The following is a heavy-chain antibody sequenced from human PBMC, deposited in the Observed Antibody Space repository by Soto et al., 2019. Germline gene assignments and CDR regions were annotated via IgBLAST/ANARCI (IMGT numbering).Heavy chain of an antibody. CDR1: GFTFSSYG. V-gene: IGHV3-33*01. J-gene: IGHJ4*02. CDR2: IWYDGSNK. CDR3: ARAGWGMVNYFDY. Sequence: QVQLVESGGGVVQPGRSLRLSCAASGFTFSSYGMHWVRQAPGKGLEWVAVIWYDGSNKYYADSVKGRFTISRDNSKNTLYLQMNSLRAEDTAVYYCARAGWGMVNYFDYWGQGTLVTVSS. D-gene: IGHD2-8*01.